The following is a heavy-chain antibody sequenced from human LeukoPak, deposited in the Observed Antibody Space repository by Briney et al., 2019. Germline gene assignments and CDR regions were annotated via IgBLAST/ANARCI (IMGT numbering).Heavy chain of an antibody. V-gene: IGHV4-30-2*01. Sequence: SQTLSLTSAVSGASISTGGLSWSWIRQPPGQGLEWIGLIYPTGSTYYNPSLESRVTISADSSKNHFSLDLSSVTAADTALYYCVKGGPGCTSSTCYGALFDSWGQGILVTVSS. CDR2: IYPTGST. CDR1: GASISTGGLS. J-gene: IGHJ4*02. CDR3: VKGGPGCTSSTCYGALFDS. D-gene: IGHD4/OR15-4a*01.